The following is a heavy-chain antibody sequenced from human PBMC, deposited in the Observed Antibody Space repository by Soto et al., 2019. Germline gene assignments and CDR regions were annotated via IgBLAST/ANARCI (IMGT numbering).Heavy chain of an antibody. CDR2: IYYSGST. CDR1: GGSISSYY. Sequence: SETLSLTCTVSGGSISSYYWSWIRQPPGKGLEWIGYIYYSGSTNYNPSLKSRVTISVDTSKNQFSLKRSFVTAADTAVYYCARTIAAAGTAFDIWGQGTMVTVSS. V-gene: IGHV4-59*08. J-gene: IGHJ3*02. CDR3: ARTIAAAGTAFDI. D-gene: IGHD6-13*01.